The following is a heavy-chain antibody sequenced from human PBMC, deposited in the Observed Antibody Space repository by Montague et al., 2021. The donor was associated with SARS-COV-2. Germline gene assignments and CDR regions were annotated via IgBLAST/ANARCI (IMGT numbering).Heavy chain of an antibody. D-gene: IGHD5-18*01. J-gene: IGHJ6*02. V-gene: IGHV4-59*01. CDR2: IYYSGST. CDR3: ASQEVDTAMDRNYYYYGMDV. Sequence: SETLSLTCTVSGVSISSYYWSWIRQPPGKGLEWIGYIYYSGSTNYNPSLKSRVTISVDTSKNQFSLKLSSVTAADTAVYYCASQEVDTAMDRNYYYYGMDVWGQGTTVTVSS. CDR1: GVSISSYY.